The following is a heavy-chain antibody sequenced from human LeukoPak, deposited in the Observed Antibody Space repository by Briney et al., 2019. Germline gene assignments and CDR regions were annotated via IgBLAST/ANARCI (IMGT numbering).Heavy chain of an antibody. V-gene: IGHV3-66*02. Sequence: GGSLRLSCAASGFTVSSNYMSWVRQAPGKGLEWVSVIYSGGSTYYADSVKGRFTISRDNSKNTLYLQMNSLRAEDTAVYYCARLFSYREGAFDIWGQGTMVTVSS. D-gene: IGHD1-26*01. CDR2: IYSGGST. CDR3: ARLFSYREGAFDI. CDR1: GFTVSSNY. J-gene: IGHJ3*02.